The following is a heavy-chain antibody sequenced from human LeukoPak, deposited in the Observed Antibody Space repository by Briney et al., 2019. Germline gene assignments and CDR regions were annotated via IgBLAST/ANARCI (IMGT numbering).Heavy chain of an antibody. Sequence: SETLSLTCTVSGGSISSSSYYWGWIRQPPGKGLEWIGSIYYSGCTYYNPSLKSRVTISVDTSKNQFSLKLSSVTAADTAVYYCARQSDWAKNYFDYWGQGTLVTVSS. J-gene: IGHJ4*02. CDR2: IYYSGCT. CDR3: ARQSDWAKNYFDY. D-gene: IGHD3-9*01. CDR1: GGSISSSSYY. V-gene: IGHV4-39*01.